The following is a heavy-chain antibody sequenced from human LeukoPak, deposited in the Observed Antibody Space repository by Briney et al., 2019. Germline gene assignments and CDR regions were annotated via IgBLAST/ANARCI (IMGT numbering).Heavy chain of an antibody. CDR2: INHSGST. Sequence: GSLRLSCAASGFTFSSYAMSWVRQAPGKGPEWIGEINHSGSTNYNPSLKSRVTISVDTSKNQFSLKLSSVTAADTAVYYCARHRPGYCSSTSCPRVGAFDIWGQGTMVTVSS. CDR1: GFTFSSYA. CDR3: ARHRPGYCSSTSCPRVGAFDI. D-gene: IGHD2-2*03. J-gene: IGHJ3*02. V-gene: IGHV4-34*01.